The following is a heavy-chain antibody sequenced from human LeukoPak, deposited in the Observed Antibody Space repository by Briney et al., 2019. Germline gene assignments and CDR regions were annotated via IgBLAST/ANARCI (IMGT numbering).Heavy chain of an antibody. CDR1: GGSISSYY. J-gene: IGHJ5*02. V-gene: IGHV4-4*07. Sequence: NPSETLSLTCTVSGGSISSYYWSWIRQPAGKELEWIGCIYTSGSTNYNPSLKSRVTMSVDTSKNQFSLKLSSVTAADTAVYYCAREDYDFWSGYPHNWFDPWGQGTLVTVSS. CDR3: AREDYDFWSGYPHNWFDP. D-gene: IGHD3-3*01. CDR2: IYTSGST.